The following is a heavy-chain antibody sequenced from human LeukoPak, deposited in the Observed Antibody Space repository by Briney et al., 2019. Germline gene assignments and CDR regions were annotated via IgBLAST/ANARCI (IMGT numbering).Heavy chain of an antibody. CDR1: GGSFSGYY. CDR2: INHSGST. Sequence: PSETLSLTCAVYGGSFSGYYWSWIRQPPGKGLEWIGEINHSGSTNYDPSPKSRVSISVDTSKNQFSLKLSSVTAADTAVYYCAKWDYDFWSGYRTNDYWGQGTLVTDSS. V-gene: IGHV4-34*01. D-gene: IGHD3-3*01. J-gene: IGHJ4*02. CDR3: AKWDYDFWSGYRTNDY.